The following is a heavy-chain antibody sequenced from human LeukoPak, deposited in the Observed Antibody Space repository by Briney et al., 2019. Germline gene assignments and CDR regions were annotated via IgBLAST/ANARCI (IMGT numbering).Heavy chain of an antibody. CDR2: TNPNSGGT. J-gene: IGHJ4*02. CDR3: ARAAPGEWELPPPEPRQFDY. V-gene: IGHV1-2*06. D-gene: IGHD1-26*01. Sequence: GASVKVSCKASGYTFTGYYMHWVRQAPGQGLEWMGRTNPNSGGTNYAQKFQGRVTMTRDTSISTAYMELSRLRSDDTAVYYCARAAPGEWELPPPEPRQFDYWGQGTLVTVSS. CDR1: GYTFTGYY.